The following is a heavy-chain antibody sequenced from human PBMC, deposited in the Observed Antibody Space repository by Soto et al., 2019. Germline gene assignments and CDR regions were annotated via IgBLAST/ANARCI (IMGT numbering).Heavy chain of an antibody. CDR1: GFTFSSYA. Sequence: PGGSLRLSCAASGFTFSSYAMSWVRQAPGKGLEWVSAISGSGGSTYYADSVKGRFTISRDNSKNTLYLQMNSLRAEDTAVYYCAKDKCIGHCTNSYGMDVWGQGTTVTVSS. V-gene: IGHV3-23*01. CDR3: AKDKCIGHCTNSYGMDV. J-gene: IGHJ6*02. D-gene: IGHD2-8*01. CDR2: ISGSGGST.